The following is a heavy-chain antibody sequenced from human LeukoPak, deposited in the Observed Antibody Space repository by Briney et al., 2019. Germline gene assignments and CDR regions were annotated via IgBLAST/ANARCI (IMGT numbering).Heavy chain of an antibody. CDR3: ARSSLYYYDSSDRKHDAFDI. CDR1: GFTVSSNY. D-gene: IGHD3-22*01. Sequence: GGSLRLSCAASGFTVSSNYMSWVRQAPGKGLEWVSVIYSGGSTYYADSVKGRFTISRDNSKNTLYLQMNSPRAEDTAVYYCARSSLYYYDSSDRKHDAFDIWGQGTMVTVSS. CDR2: IYSGGST. V-gene: IGHV3-66*01. J-gene: IGHJ3*02.